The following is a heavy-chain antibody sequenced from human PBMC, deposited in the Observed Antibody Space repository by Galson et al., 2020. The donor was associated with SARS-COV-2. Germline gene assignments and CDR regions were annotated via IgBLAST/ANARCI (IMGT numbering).Heavy chain of an antibody. D-gene: IGHD3-3*01. CDR2: ISSSSSYI. Sequence: GESLKISCAASGFTFSSYSMNWVRQAPGKGLEWVSSISSSSSYIYYADSVKGRFTISRDNAKNSLYLQMNSLRAEDTAVYYCARALYDFWSGYYMDVWGKGTTVTVSS. CDR3: ARALYDFWSGYYMDV. CDR1: GFTFSSYS. J-gene: IGHJ6*03. V-gene: IGHV3-21*01.